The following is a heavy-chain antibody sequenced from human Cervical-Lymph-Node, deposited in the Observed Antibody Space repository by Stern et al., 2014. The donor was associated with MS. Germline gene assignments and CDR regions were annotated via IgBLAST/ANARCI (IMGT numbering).Heavy chain of an antibody. V-gene: IGHV1-69*01. D-gene: IGHD5-24*01. CDR1: GGTSSSHV. Sequence: QLVQSGVGIKKLGSPLRASWRVSGGTSSSHVAGWGGKAPGQGLGWMGGMAPATTKPGYAQKFQGRFTITVDESTRTVYMELSSLTSEDTAVYYCARESIDGYNFDFWGQGTLVTVSS. CDR3: ARESIDGYNFDF. J-gene: IGHJ4*02. CDR2: MAPATTKP.